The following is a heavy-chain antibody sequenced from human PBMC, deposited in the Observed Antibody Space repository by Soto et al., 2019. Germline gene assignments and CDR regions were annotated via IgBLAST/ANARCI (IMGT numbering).Heavy chain of an antibody. CDR2: ISSGAITI. CDR1: GFTFSDYY. D-gene: IGHD6-6*01. CDR3: AGQYSSSSVEF. Sequence: SGGSLRLSCAASGFTFSDYYMNWIRQAPGKGLEWVSYISSGAITIYYADSVKGRFTISRDNAKNSLYLQMNSLRAEDTAVYYSAGQYSSSSVEFWGQGTLVTVS. V-gene: IGHV3-11*01. J-gene: IGHJ4*02.